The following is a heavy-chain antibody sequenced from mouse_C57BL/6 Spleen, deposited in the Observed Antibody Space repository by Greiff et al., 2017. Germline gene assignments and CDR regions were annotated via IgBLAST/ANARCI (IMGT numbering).Heavy chain of an antibody. CDR1: GYTFTSYW. D-gene: IGHD2-1*01. CDR3: ARSYGNFLDY. Sequence: QVHVKQPGAELVKPGASVKMSCKASGYTFTSYWITWVKQRPGQGLEWIGDIYPGSGSTNYNEKFKSKATLTVDTSSSTAYMQLSSLTSEDSAVYYCARSYGNFLDYWGQGTSGTVSS. J-gene: IGHJ4*01. V-gene: IGHV1-55*01. CDR2: IYPGSGST.